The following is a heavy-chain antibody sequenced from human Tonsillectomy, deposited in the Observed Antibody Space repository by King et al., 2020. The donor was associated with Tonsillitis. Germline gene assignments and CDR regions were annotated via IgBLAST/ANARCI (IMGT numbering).Heavy chain of an antibody. CDR1: GGSISSYY. CDR3: ARRAYSYGLGVYFDY. J-gene: IGHJ4*02. V-gene: IGHV4-59*01. CDR2: IYYSGST. D-gene: IGHD5-18*01. Sequence: VQLQESGPGLVKPSETLSLTCTVSGGSISSYYWSWIRQPPGKGLEWIGYIYYSGSTNYNPSLKSRVTISVDTSKNQFSLNLSSVTPADTAVYYCARRAYSYGLGVYFDYWGQGTLVTVSS.